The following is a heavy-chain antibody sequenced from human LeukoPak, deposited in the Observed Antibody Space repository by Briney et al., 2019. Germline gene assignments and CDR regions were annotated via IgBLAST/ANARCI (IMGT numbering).Heavy chain of an antibody. V-gene: IGHV4-59*11. CDR3: VKIDYSNYGSEFDP. Sequence: SETLSLTCTVSGGSISGHYWSWIRQPPGKGLEWIGYIHYTGTANYNPSLKSRVTISVDTSKNQFSLKLSSVTAADTAIYYCVKIDYSNYGSEFDPWGQGTLVTVSS. CDR2: IHYTGTA. J-gene: IGHJ5*02. D-gene: IGHD4-11*01. CDR1: GGSISGHY.